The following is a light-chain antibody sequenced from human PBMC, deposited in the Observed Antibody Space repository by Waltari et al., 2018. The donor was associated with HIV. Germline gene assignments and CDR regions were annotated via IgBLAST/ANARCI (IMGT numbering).Light chain of an antibody. J-gene: IGLJ3*02. V-gene: IGLV1-47*01. CDR1: RSDIGSNY. CDR2: RNN. Sequence: QSVVTQPPSASGTPGQRVTISCSGSRSDIGSNYVHWYQQLPGTAPKLLIYRNNQRPAGVPDRFSGAKSGTSASLAISGLRSEDEADYYCATWGDSMSGPVVFGGGTKVTVL. CDR3: ATWGDSMSGPVV.